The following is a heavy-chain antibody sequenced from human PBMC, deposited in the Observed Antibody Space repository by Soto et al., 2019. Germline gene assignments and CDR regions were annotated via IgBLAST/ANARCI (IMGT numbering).Heavy chain of an antibody. V-gene: IGHV1-18*04. CDR2: ISAYTGST. D-gene: IGHD2-2*01. J-gene: IGHJ6*02. CDR1: GYTFASYG. Sequence: ASVKVSCKASGYTFASYGISWVGQAPGQGLEWMGWISAYTGSTNYAQKLQGRVTMTTDTSTRTAYMELRSLRSDDTAVYYCARVGQKVQAAIRTSWSYGMDVWG. CDR3: ARVGQKVQAAIRTSWSYGMDV.